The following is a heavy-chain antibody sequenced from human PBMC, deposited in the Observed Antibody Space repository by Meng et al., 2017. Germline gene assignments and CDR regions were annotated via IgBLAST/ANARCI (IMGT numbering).Heavy chain of an antibody. J-gene: IGHJ5*02. CDR2: IIPIFGTA. Sequence: GQLVRVGAWVKKPGSSGKVACKASGGPFSSYAISWVRQAPGQGLEWMGGIIPIFGTANYAQKFQGRVTITADKSTSTAYMELSSLRSEDTAVYYCASLTGWFDPWGQGTLVTVSS. D-gene: IGHD3-10*01. V-gene: IGHV1-69*06. CDR1: GGPFSSYA. CDR3: ASLTGWFDP.